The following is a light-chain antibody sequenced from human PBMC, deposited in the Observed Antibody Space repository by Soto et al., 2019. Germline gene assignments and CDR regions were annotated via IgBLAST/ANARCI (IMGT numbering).Light chain of an antibody. V-gene: IGKV1-9*01. J-gene: IGKJ5*01. CDR1: QGISSY. Sequence: DIQLTQSPSFLSASVGDRVTITCRASQGISSYLAWYQQKPGKAPKLLIYAASTLQSGDPSRFSGSGSGTEFTLTISSLQPEDFATYYCQHPDSYSTFGQGTRLEIK. CDR3: QHPDSYST. CDR2: AAS.